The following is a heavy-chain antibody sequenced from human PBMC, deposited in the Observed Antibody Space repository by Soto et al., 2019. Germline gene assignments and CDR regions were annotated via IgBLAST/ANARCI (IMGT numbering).Heavy chain of an antibody. V-gene: IGHV5-10-1*01. CDR1: GYRFTSHW. CDR2: TDPSDSFT. Sequence: GESLKISCKGSGYRFTSHWISWLRQMPGKGLEWMGRTDPSDSFTQYNPSFQGHVTISGDKSLSTAYLQWSSLKASDTAIYYCARGEGITTFGVYGFDVWGQGAPVTVSS. CDR3: ARGEGITTFGVYGFDV. J-gene: IGHJ6*02. D-gene: IGHD3-3*01.